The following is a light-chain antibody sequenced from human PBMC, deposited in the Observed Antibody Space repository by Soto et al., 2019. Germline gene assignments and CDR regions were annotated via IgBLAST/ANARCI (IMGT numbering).Light chain of an antibody. Sequence: QSALTQPASVSGSPGESITISCAGTSSDVGSYNLVSWYQQHPGKAPKVIIYEGSKRPSGVSNRFSGSKSGNTASLTISGLQAEDEADYYCCSSAGNSAPRFGGGTKLTVL. CDR3: CSSAGNSAPR. CDR2: EGS. V-gene: IGLV2-23*01. J-gene: IGLJ2*01. CDR1: SSDVGSYNL.